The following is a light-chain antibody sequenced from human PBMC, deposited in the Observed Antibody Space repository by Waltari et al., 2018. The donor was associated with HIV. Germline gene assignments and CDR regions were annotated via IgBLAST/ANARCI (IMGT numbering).Light chain of an antibody. CDR1: QSVRSN. CDR3: QQYNNWPPYT. J-gene: IGKJ2*01. CDR2: GAS. Sequence: EIVMTQSPATLSVSPGERATLSCRASQSVRSNLAWYQQKLGQAPRLLIFGASSGATGIPARFSGSGSGTEFTLTISSLQSEDFAVYYCQQYNNWPPYTFGQGTKLEIK. V-gene: IGKV3-15*01.